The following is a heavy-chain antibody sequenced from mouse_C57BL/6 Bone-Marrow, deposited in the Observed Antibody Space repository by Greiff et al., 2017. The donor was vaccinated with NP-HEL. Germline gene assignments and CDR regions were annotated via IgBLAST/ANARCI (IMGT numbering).Heavy chain of an antibody. Sequence: EVMLVESGGGLVQPGGSLKLSCAASGFTFSDYYMSWVRQTPEKRLEWVAYISNGGGSTYYPDTVKGRFTISRDNAKNTLYLQMSRLKSEDTAMYYCARRDYYGSSSHWYFDVWGTGTTVTVSS. CDR2: ISNGGGST. J-gene: IGHJ1*03. CDR3: ARRDYYGSSSHWYFDV. V-gene: IGHV5-12*01. D-gene: IGHD1-1*01. CDR1: GFTFSDYY.